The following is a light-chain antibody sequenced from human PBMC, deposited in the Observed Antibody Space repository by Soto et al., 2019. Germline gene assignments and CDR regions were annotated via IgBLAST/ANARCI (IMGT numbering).Light chain of an antibody. CDR3: QQGYNRPT. CDR2: DAS. Sequence: TQSPSSLSASVGDRVTITCRASQSISTYLAWYQQKPGQAPSLLIYDASKRATGIPARFSGSGSGTDFTLTISSAEPEDFAVYYCQQGYNRPTFGQGTRLEIK. J-gene: IGKJ5*01. CDR1: QSISTY. V-gene: IGKV3-11*01.